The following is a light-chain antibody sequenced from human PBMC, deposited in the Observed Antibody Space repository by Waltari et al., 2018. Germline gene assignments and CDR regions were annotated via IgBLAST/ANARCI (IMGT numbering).Light chain of an antibody. CDR2: AAS. V-gene: IGKV1-NL1*01. CDR1: QGISNS. Sequence: DIQMTQSPSSLSASVGDRVTITCRASQGISNSLAWYQQKAGKAPKLLLYAASRLESGVPSRFSGSGSGTDYTLTISSLQPKDFATYYCQQYYSIPPTFGQGTKVEIK. CDR3: QQYYSIPPT. J-gene: IGKJ1*01.